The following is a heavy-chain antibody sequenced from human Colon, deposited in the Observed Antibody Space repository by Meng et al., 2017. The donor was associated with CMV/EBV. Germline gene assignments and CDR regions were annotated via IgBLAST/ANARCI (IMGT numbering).Heavy chain of an antibody. CDR2: ISSSSSYI. V-gene: IGHV3-21*01. CDR3: ARGPGTYSSGWPPGP. D-gene: IGHD6-19*01. J-gene: IGHJ5*02. Sequence: GESLKISCAGSGFMFSTYWMMWFRQAPGKGLEWVSSISSSSSYIYYADSVKGRFTISRDNAKNSLYLQMNSLRAEDTAVYYCARGPGTYSSGWPPGPWGQGTLVTVSS. CDR1: GFMFSTYW.